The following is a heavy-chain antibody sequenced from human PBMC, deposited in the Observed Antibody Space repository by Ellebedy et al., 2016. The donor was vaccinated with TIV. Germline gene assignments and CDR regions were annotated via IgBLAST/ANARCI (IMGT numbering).Heavy chain of an antibody. CDR1: GFPFSNYV. CDR2: ISAGGGAT. J-gene: IGHJ5*02. Sequence: GESLKISCAASGFPFSNYVMSWVRQAPGKGLEWVSTISAGGGATYYADSVKGRFNISRDNSENTLYLQMNSLRAEDTAVYYCAKVGRRYYESSGDPWGQGSLVTVSS. D-gene: IGHD3-22*01. CDR3: AKVGRRYYESSGDP. V-gene: IGHV3-23*01.